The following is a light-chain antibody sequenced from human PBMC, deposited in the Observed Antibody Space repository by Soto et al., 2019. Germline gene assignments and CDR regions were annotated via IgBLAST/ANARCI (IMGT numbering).Light chain of an antibody. CDR2: TAS. V-gene: IGKV1-6*01. CDR1: QAIRND. J-gene: IGKJ1*01. Sequence: AIQMTQSPSPLSASVGDRVIITCRASQAIRNDLGWYQQKPGKAPKLLIYTASTLQSGVPSRFSGSGSGADFTLTIRSLQPEDSATYYCLHDYSYPRTFGQGTKVEIK. CDR3: LHDYSYPRT.